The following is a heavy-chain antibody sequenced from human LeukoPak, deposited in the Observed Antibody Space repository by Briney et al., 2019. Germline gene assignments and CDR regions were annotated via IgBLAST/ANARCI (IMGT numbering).Heavy chain of an antibody. D-gene: IGHD7-27*01. V-gene: IGHV1-2*02. CDR3: ARGADGNWGY. Sequence: ASVKVSCKASGYTFTDYYMHWVRQAPGQGLEWMGWTNTKNGDTSYAHKFQGRVTMTRDTSVSTAYMEMRRLTSDDTAVYYCARGADGNWGYWGQGTLVTVSS. CDR2: TNTKNGDT. J-gene: IGHJ4*02. CDR1: GYTFTDYY.